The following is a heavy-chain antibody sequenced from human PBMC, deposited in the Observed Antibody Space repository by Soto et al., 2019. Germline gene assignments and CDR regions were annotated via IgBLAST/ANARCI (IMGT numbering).Heavy chain of an antibody. J-gene: IGHJ4*02. Sequence: EVELLESGGTLVQPGGSLRLSCSAFASSLASIARGGVGQVPGKGWGGIGPISSSERSRSTYYIEAVKGRFTISRDDSNNLLFLEMKNMRTEDTALYYCTRDGPIRGLLELHVKYSDYWGRGTHVAVSS. CDR3: TRDGPIRGLLELHVKYSDY. CDR1: ASSLASIA. V-gene: IGHV3-23*01. CDR2: ISSSERSRST. D-gene: IGHD1-7*01.